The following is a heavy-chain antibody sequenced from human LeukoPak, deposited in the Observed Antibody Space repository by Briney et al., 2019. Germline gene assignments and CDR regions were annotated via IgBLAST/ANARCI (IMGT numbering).Heavy chain of an antibody. CDR1: GGTFSSYA. Sequence: ASVKVSCKASGGTFSSYAISWVRQAPGQGLEWMGGIIPIFGTANYAQKFQGSVTITADASTSTASMELSSLRSEVTAVYYCASGYDSSGYYALNGAFDIWGQGTMVTVSS. J-gene: IGHJ3*02. D-gene: IGHD3-22*01. V-gene: IGHV1-69*01. CDR3: ASGYDSSGYYALNGAFDI. CDR2: IIPIFGTA.